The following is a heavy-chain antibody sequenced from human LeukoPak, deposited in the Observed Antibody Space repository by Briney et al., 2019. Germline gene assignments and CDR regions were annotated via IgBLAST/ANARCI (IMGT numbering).Heavy chain of an antibody. D-gene: IGHD5-24*01. V-gene: IGHV4-59*08. J-gene: IGHJ4*02. CDR1: GGSVSSYY. CDR3: ARLSTRRCLDY. CDR2: IYYSGST. Sequence: SETLSLTCTVSGGSVSSYYWSWIRQPPGNGLEWIGYIYYSGSTNYNPSLKSRVTISVDTSKNQFSLKLSSVTAADTAVYYCARLSTRRCLDYWGQGTLVTVSS.